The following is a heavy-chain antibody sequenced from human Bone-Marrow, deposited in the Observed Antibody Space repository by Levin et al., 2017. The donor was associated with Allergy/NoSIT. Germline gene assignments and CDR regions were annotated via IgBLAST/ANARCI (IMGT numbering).Heavy chain of an antibody. J-gene: IGHJ6*02. CDR2: IVPISGTT. CDR1: AGTFSTYA. D-gene: IGHD3-22*01. Sequence: KISCKPSAGTFSTYALDWIRQAPGQGLEWMGTIVPISGTTNYAHEFKGRVTLTADTATNTAYMELRSLRSEDTAVYYCARAYYYDTSGYNFDAYYYGMDVWGQGTTVTVSS. CDR3: ARAYYYDTSGYNFDAYYYGMDV. V-gene: IGHV1-69*06.